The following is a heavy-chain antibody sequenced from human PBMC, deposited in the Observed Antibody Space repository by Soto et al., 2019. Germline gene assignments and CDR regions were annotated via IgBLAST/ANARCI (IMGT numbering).Heavy chain of an antibody. V-gene: IGHV1-18*01. Sequence: QGQLVQSGAEVRKPGASVKVSCQASGYIFNNYGLSWVRQVSGQGLEWVGRFGPYIGKTDYAQKFRDRVTMTADPTTNTAYMEVRSLTSDDSAFYYCARCYCSVGSCFTSWHFDLWGRGTLVTVSS. CDR1: GYIFNNYG. J-gene: IGHJ2*01. CDR3: ARCYCSVGSCFTSWHFDL. D-gene: IGHD6-19*01. CDR2: FGPYIGKT.